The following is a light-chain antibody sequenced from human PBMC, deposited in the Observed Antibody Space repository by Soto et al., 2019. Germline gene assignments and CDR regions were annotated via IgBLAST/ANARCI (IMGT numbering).Light chain of an antibody. J-gene: IGKJ1*01. CDR1: QSISNW. CDR3: QQYSTYMWT. Sequence: DIQMTQSPSTLSASVGDRVTITCRASQSISNWLAWYQQKPGKAPNLLIYDASSLESGVPSRFSGGGSGTEFTLTISSLRPDDFATYYCQQYSTYMWTFGQGTKVEIK. V-gene: IGKV1-5*01. CDR2: DAS.